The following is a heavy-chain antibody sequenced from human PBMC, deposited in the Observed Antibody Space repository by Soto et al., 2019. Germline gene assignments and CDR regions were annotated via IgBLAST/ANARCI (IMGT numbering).Heavy chain of an antibody. CDR1: GFTLTTYT. CDR2: ITSSSGHI. Sequence: PGGSLRLSCEASGFTLTTYTMNWVRQASGKGLEWVSSITSSSGHIYYADSVKGRFTISRDNARNSLYLQMNSLRAEDTAVYYCVRDRGYYDSSGYFNYWGQGTLVTVSS. J-gene: IGHJ4*02. CDR3: VRDRGYYDSSGYFNY. V-gene: IGHV3-21*01. D-gene: IGHD3-22*01.